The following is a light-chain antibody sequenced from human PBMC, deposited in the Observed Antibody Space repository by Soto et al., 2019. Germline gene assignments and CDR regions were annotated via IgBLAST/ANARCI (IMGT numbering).Light chain of an antibody. V-gene: IGKV3-15*01. CDR2: DAS. CDR3: QQYNHWPPNT. Sequence: DIVMTQSPDTLSVSPGERATLSCRASDSVRSNLAWYHQQRGQAPRLVIYDASTRATGVPARISGSGSGTEFTLSIRSLQSEDLGVYYCQQYNHWPPNTFGQGTKLEMK. J-gene: IGKJ2*01. CDR1: DSVRSN.